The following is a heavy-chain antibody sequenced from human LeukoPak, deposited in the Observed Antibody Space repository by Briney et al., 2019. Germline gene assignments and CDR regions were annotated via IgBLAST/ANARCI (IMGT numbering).Heavy chain of an antibody. CDR3: AGLPAYYYDTSGFYFDY. CDR1: GFTVSSNY. V-gene: IGHV3-66*04. J-gene: IGHJ4*02. D-gene: IGHD3-22*01. CDR2: IYSGGST. Sequence: GGSLRLSCAASGFTVSSNYMSWVRQAPGKGLEWVSVIYSGGSTYYADSVKGRFTISRDNSKNTLYLQMNSLRAEDTAVYYCAGLPAYYYDTSGFYFDYWGQGTLVTISS.